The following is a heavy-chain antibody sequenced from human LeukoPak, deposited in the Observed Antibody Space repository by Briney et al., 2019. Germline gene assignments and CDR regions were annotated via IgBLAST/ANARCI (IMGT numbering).Heavy chain of an antibody. CDR2: ISYTGST. Sequence: SETLSLTCTVSGGSISSYYWSWIRQPPGKGLEWIGSISYTGSTNYNPSLKSRVTISVDTSKKQFSLKLSSVTAADTAVYYCARRTLSVAARPGVFDIWGQGTMVTVSS. CDR1: GGSISSYY. D-gene: IGHD6-6*01. J-gene: IGHJ3*02. V-gene: IGHV4-59*08. CDR3: ARRTLSVAARPGVFDI.